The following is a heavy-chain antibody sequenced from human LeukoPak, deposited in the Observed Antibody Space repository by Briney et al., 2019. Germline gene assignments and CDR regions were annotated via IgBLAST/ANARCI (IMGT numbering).Heavy chain of an antibody. Sequence: EASVKVSCKASGYTFTSYAIHWVRQAPGQRLEWMGWINAGNGNTKYSQKFQGRVTITRDTSASTAYMELSSLRSEDTAVYYCASDYGDFLSFDYWGQGTLVTVSS. CDR2: INAGNGNT. V-gene: IGHV1-3*01. J-gene: IGHJ4*02. CDR3: ASDYGDFLSFDY. D-gene: IGHD4-17*01. CDR1: GYTFTSYA.